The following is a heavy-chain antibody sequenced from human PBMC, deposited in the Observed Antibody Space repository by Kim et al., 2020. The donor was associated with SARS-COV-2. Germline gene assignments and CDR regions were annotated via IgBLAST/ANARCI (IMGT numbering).Heavy chain of an antibody. CDR2: IIPIFGTA. V-gene: IGHV1-69*13. CDR1: GGTFSSYA. Sequence: SVKVSCKASGGTFSSYAISWVRQAPGQGLEWMGGIIPIFGTANYAQKFQGRVTITADESTSTAYMELSSLRSEDTAVYYCAREDSDTMVRGVIIPYYYYGMDVWGQGTTVTVSS. J-gene: IGHJ6*02. D-gene: IGHD3-10*01. CDR3: AREDSDTMVRGVIIPYYYYGMDV.